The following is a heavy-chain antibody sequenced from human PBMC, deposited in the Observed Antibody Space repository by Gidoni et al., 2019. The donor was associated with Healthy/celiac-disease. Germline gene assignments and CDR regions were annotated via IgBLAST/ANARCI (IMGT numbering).Heavy chain of an antibody. CDR2: INHSGST. CDR1: GGSFSGYY. D-gene: IGHD1-1*01. J-gene: IGHJ3*02. CDR3: ARAGTAYAFDI. V-gene: IGHV4-34*01. Sequence: QLHKLVEVPLNLSETLFLHCAVKGGSFSGYYWGWFRQPPGKGLEWIGEINHSGSTNYIPSLKSRVTISVDTSKNQFSLKLSSVNAADTTVYYCARAGTAYAFDIWGQGTMVTVSS.